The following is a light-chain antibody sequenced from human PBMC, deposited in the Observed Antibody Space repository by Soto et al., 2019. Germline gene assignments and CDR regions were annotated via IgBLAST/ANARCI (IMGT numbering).Light chain of an antibody. J-gene: IGLJ3*02. V-gene: IGLV3-25*03. Sequence: SYELTQPPSVSVSPGQTARITCSGDALPKQYAYWYQQKQGQAPVLVIYKDSERPSGIPERFSGSSSGTTVTLTISGVQAEDEADYYCQSADSSGTPYWVFGGGTKLTVL. CDR1: ALPKQY. CDR2: KDS. CDR3: QSADSSGTPYWV.